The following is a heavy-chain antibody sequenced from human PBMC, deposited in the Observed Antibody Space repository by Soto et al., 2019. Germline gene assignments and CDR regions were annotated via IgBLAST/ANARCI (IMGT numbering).Heavy chain of an antibody. CDR2: INAGNGNT. V-gene: IGHV1-3*01. CDR1: GYTFTSYA. D-gene: IGHD3-22*01. CDR3: ARDLPYYYDSSGYYYPPPYGMDV. J-gene: IGHJ6*02. Sequence: WASVKVSCKASGYTFTSYAMHWVRQAPGQRLEWMGWINAGNGNTKYSQKFQGRVTITRDTSASTAYMELSSLRSEDTAVYYCARDLPYYYDSSGYYYPPPYGMDVWGQGTTVTVS.